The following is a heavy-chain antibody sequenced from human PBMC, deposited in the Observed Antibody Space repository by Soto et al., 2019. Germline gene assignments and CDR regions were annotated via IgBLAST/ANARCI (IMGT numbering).Heavy chain of an antibody. D-gene: IGHD6-19*01. CDR2: IYYSGST. CDR1: GGSNSNYY. J-gene: IGHJ4*02. Sequence: PSETLSLTCTVSGGSNSNYYWSWIRQPPGKGLEWIGHIYYSGSTNYNPSLKSRVTISVDTSKNQFSLKLSSVTAADTAVYYCTRHLGRAVAVFDYWGQGTLVTVSS. CDR3: TRHLGRAVAVFDY. V-gene: IGHV4-59*08.